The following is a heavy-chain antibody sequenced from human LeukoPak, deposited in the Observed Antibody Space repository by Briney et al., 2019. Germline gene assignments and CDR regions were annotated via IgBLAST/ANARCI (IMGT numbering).Heavy chain of an antibody. J-gene: IGHJ4*02. CDR3: ARVSSYGRYYFDY. CDR1: GGTFSSYA. CDR2: IIPIFGTA. D-gene: IGHD5-18*01. Sequence: SVKVSSKASGGTFSSYAISWVRQAPGQGLEWMGRIIPIFGTANYAQKFQGRVTITTDESTSTAYMELSSLRSEDTAVYYCARVSSYGRYYFDYWGQGTLVTVSS. V-gene: IGHV1-69*05.